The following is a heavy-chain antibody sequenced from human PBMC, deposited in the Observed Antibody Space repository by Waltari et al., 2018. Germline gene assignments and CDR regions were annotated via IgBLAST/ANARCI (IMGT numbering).Heavy chain of an antibody. J-gene: IGHJ3*01. V-gene: IGHV4-39*01. CDR2: ISYNGAT. CDR1: GSITTNRHY. Sequence: GSITTNRHYWGWIRQPPGQGLEWIGTISYNGATYSSPSLRGRLTLSRDTTMNQLSLKLGSVTAADTAVYYCATYIGASVGTAAFDVWGQGTMVTVSS. D-gene: IGHD5-12*01. CDR3: ATYIGASVGTAAFDV.